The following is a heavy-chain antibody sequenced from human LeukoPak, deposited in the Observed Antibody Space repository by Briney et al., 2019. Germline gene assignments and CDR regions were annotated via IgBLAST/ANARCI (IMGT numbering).Heavy chain of an antibody. CDR1: GYTFTGYY. D-gene: IGHD3-10*01. V-gene: IGHV1-2*06. CDR3: ARDHYGYSSGSGFDC. CDR2: INPNSGGT. J-gene: IGHJ4*02. Sequence: ASVRVSCKASGYTFTGYYMRWVRQAPGQGLEWMGRINPNSGGTNYAQRFQGRVTMTRDTSISTACMELSRLRSDDTAVYYCARDHYGYSSGSGFDCWGQGILVTVSS.